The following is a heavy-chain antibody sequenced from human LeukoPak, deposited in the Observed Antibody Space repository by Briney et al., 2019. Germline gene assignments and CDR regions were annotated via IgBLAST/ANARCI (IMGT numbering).Heavy chain of an antibody. Sequence: GGSLRLSCAASGFTFSSYAMSWVRQAPGKGLEWVSTIGGSGDNTYYADSVKGRFTIPRDNSKNTLYLRMNSLRAEDTAVYYCAKSINYWSDSWGQGTLVTVSS. CDR1: GFTFSSYA. D-gene: IGHD1-1*01. CDR3: AKSINYWSDS. CDR2: IGGSGDNT. V-gene: IGHV3-23*01. J-gene: IGHJ5*01.